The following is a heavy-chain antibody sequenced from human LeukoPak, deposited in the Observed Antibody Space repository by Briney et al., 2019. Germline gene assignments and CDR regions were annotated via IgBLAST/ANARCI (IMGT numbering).Heavy chain of an antibody. J-gene: IGHJ4*02. CDR2: ISGDGGTT. Sequence: GGSLRLSCAASGFTFYDYAMHWVRQAPGKGLEWVSLISGDGGTTYSADSVKGRFTISRDNSKNSLYLQMNSLRTEDTALYYCARSLPDYFDYWGQGTLVTVSS. V-gene: IGHV3-43*02. CDR1: GFTFYDYA. CDR3: ARSLPDYFDY.